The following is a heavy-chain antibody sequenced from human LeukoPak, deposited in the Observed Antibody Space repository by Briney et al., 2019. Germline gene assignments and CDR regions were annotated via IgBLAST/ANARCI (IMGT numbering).Heavy chain of an antibody. J-gene: IGHJ4*02. D-gene: IGHD3-10*01. CDR3: ARRGVAAAATNFDY. Sequence: SETLSLTCTVSGGSISGYYWGWIRQPPGKGLEWIGSIYYSGTPYYNPSLETRLTISVDTSKSHFSLKLSSATAADTAVYYCARRGVAAAATNFDYWGQGTLVTVSS. CDR1: GGSISGYY. CDR2: IYYSGTP. V-gene: IGHV4-39*02.